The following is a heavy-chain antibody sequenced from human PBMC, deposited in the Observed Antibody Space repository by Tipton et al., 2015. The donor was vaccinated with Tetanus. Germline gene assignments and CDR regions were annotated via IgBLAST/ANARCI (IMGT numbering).Heavy chain of an antibody. CDR1: GGSISTGGYS. J-gene: IGHJ3*02. CDR3: ARIGWLQQNKPAFDI. CDR2: IFRTGTT. Sequence: TLSLTCTVSGGSISTGGYSWRWIRQPPGKGLECIGYIFRTGTTTYNPSLKSRVSISLDTSKNQFSLNLNSVTAADTAVYYCARIGWLQQNKPAFDIWGQGTVVIVSS. V-gene: IGHV4-30-2*01. D-gene: IGHD6-19*01.